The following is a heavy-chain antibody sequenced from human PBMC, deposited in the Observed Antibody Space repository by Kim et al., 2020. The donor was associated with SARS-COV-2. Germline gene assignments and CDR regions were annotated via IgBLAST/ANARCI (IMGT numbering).Heavy chain of an antibody. CDR3: ARAGTPKKGLLRFLEWPLNYGMDV. Sequence: ASVKVSCKASGYTFTSYAMHWVRQAPGQRLEWMGWINAGNGNTKYSQKFQGRVTITRDTSASTAYMELSSLRSEDTAVYYCARAGTPKKGLLRFLEWPLNYGMDVWGQGTTVTVSS. CDR1: GYTFTSYA. J-gene: IGHJ6*02. CDR2: INAGNGNT. D-gene: IGHD3-3*01. V-gene: IGHV1-3*01.